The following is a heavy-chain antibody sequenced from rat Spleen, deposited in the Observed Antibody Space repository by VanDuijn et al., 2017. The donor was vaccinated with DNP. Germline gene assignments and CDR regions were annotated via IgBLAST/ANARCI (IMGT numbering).Heavy chain of an antibody. CDR1: GFSFSDYY. V-gene: IGHV5-22*01. Sequence: EVQLVESGGGLVQPGRSLKLSCAGSGFSFSDYYMAWVRQAPTKGLEWVAYIRYDGGSAYYGDPVKGRFTISRDIANSILYLQMNSLRSEDMATYYCARHVLPLRVWDYWGQGVMVTVSS. CDR2: IRYDGGSA. CDR3: ARHVLPLRVWDY. J-gene: IGHJ2*01. D-gene: IGHD1-4*01.